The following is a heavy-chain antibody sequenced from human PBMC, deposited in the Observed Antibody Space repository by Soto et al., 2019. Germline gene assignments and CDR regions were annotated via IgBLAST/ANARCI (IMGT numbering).Heavy chain of an antibody. V-gene: IGHV4-31*03. D-gene: IGHD3-10*01. Sequence: QVQLQESGPGLVKPSQTLSLRCSVSGDAISSGTYYWTWVRQPPGEGLEWIGNTYYTGTTYYNPFLRSGVTMSVDTSKNPCTLNLNSVTAGDTAVYYCASSHVSFDRDFYYYVDVWSKGTTVTVSS. J-gene: IGHJ6*03. CDR1: GDAISSGTYY. CDR2: TYYTGTT. CDR3: ASSHVSFDRDFYYYVDV.